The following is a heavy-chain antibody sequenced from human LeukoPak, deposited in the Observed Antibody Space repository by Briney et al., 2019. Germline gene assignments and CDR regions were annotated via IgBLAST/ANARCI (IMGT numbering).Heavy chain of an antibody. CDR1: GGSISSYY. V-gene: IGHV4-59*01. CDR3: ARDVRNSY. CDR2: IYYSGST. Sequence: PSETLSLTCTVSGGSISSYYWSWIRQPPGKGLEWIGYIYYSGSTNYNPSLKSRVTISVDTSKNQLSLKLSSVTAADTAVYYCARDVRNSYWGQGTLVTVSS. J-gene: IGHJ4*02. D-gene: IGHD1-14*01.